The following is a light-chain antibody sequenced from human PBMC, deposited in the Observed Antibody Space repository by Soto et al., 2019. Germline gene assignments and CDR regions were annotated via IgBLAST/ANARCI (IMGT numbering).Light chain of an antibody. J-gene: IGKJ1*01. CDR2: DAS. CDR1: QSMNDW. CDR3: LRYNAFSQT. V-gene: IGKV1-5*01. Sequence: IQMTQSPATLSASVGDRGTITCRASQSMNDWLAWYQQKPGKAPKVLIYDASSLQSGVLSRFSGSGSGTEFTLTIGSLQPDDVATYYCLRYNAFSQTFGQGTKV.